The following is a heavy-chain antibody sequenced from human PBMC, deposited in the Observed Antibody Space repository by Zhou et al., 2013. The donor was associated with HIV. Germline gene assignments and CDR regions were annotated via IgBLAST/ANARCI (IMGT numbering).Heavy chain of an antibody. CDR3: ARDRDGGSGSFGLDF. D-gene: IGHD3-10*01. V-gene: IGHV1-69*16. Sequence: QVQLVQSGAEVKKPGSSVKVSCKASGDTFMPYFSWVRQAPGQGLEWMGGITPVIDEVRYAQKFQGRLSITTDGSTRTGYMELRSLTSEDTAVYYCARDRDGGSGSFGLDFWGQGTLVTVSS. CDR1: GDTFMPY. CDR2: ITPVIDEV. J-gene: IGHJ4*02.